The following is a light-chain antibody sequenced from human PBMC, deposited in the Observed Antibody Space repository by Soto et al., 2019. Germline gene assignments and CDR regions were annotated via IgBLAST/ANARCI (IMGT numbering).Light chain of an antibody. CDR1: SSDVGAYNY. J-gene: IGLJ1*01. Sequence: QSALAQPSSASGSPGQSVTIPCTGTSSDVGAYNYVSWYQQHPGKAPKLMIYEVTKPPSGVPDRFSASKSGNTASLTVSRHQAEDEADYYCVSSAGSKNVFGTGTKLTVL. CDR3: VSSAGSKNV. CDR2: EVT. V-gene: IGLV2-8*01.